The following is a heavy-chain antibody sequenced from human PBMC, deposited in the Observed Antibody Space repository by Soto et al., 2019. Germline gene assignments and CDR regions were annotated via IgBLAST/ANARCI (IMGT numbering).Heavy chain of an antibody. CDR1: GGLFSSYP. CDR2: IIPVFQTA. CDR3: AKHSGPNWYFDL. D-gene: IGHD1-26*01. V-gene: IGHV1-69*01. Sequence: QEQLVQSGAEVKKPGSSVKVSCKASGGLFSSYPISWVRQVPGQGLEWMGGIIPVFQTAYYTQRFQGRVTITADESTNTAYMELSSLRSEDTAIYYCAKHSGPNWYFDLWGRGTLVTVSS. J-gene: IGHJ2*01.